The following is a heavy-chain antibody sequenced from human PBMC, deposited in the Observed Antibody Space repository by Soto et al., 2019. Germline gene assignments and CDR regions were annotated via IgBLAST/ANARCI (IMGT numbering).Heavy chain of an antibody. Sequence: LETLSLTCTVSGGSISSSSYYWGWIRQPPGKGLEWIGSIYYSGSTYYNPSLKSRVTISVDTSKNQFSLELSSVTAADTAVYYCARDDFWSGYFFDYWGQGTLVTVSS. D-gene: IGHD3-3*01. CDR1: GGSISSSSYY. V-gene: IGHV4-39*02. J-gene: IGHJ4*02. CDR3: ARDDFWSGYFFDY. CDR2: IYYSGST.